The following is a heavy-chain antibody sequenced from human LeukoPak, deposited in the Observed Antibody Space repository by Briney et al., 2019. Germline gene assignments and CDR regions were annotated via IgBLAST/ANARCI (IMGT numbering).Heavy chain of an antibody. D-gene: IGHD3-3*01. J-gene: IGHJ4*02. CDR3: ARDDFWSGYYCFDY. V-gene: IGHV3-30*02. Sequence: GGSLRLSCAASGFTFSSYGMHWVRQAPGKGLEWVAFIRYDGSNKYYADSVKGRFTISRDNSKNTLYLQMNSLRAEDTAVYYCARDDFWSGYYCFDYWGQGTLVSVSS. CDR1: GFTFSSYG. CDR2: IRYDGSNK.